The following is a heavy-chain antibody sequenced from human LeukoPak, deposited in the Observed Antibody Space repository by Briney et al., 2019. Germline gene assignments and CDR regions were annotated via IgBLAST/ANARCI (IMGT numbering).Heavy chain of an antibody. Sequence: SSETLSLTCAVYGGSFSGYYWSWIRQPPGKGLEWIGEINHSGSTNYNPSLKSRVTISVDTSKNQFSLKLSSVTAADTAVYYCARGLCSSTSCFKWAYYYYGMDVWGQGTTVTVSS. D-gene: IGHD2-2*01. CDR2: INHSGST. J-gene: IGHJ6*02. CDR3: ARGLCSSTSCFKWAYYYYGMDV. V-gene: IGHV4-34*01. CDR1: GGSFSGYY.